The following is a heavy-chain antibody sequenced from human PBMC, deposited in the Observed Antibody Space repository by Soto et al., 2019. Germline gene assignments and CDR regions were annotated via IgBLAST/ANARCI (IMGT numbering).Heavy chain of an antibody. CDR2: IGKSGSDI. V-gene: IGHV3-11*01. J-gene: IGHJ4*02. CDR3: AREIGNRLPYGPVDY. D-gene: IGHD3-10*01. Sequence: GGSLRLSCAASGFTFSGYYMTWIRQAPGKGLEWVSFIGKSGSDIHYADSVEGRFTISRDNAKNSLYLQMNSLRADDTAVYYCAREIGNRLPYGPVDYWGQGTLVTVSS. CDR1: GFTFSGYY.